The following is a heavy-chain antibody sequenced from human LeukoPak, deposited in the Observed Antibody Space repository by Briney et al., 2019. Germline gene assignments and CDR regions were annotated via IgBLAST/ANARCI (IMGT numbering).Heavy chain of an antibody. J-gene: IGHJ5*02. V-gene: IGHV4-31*03. CDR1: GGSISSGGYF. CDR2: ISHSGST. Sequence: DPSETLSLTCTVSGGSISSGGYFWSWVRRHPGKGLEWIGYISHSGSTYYNPSLKSRVTISLDTSKDRFPLRLSSVTAADTAVYYCARDLWFGEYNWFDPWGQGTLVTVSS. CDR3: ARDLWFGEYNWFDP. D-gene: IGHD3-10*01.